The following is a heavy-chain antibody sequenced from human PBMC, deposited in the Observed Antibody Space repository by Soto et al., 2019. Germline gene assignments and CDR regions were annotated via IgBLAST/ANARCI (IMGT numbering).Heavy chain of an antibody. V-gene: IGHV1-18*01. D-gene: IGHD3-16*01. CDR3: AMVDVYVTPSPQDV. CDR2: INAYNGNT. CDR1: GYSFTRYG. Sequence: GYSFTRYGIGWARQAPGQGLEWMGWINAYNGNTNYAQKLQGRLTLTTDTSTTTAYMELRSLRSNDTAIYYCAMVDVYVTPSPQDVWGQGTTVTVSS. J-gene: IGHJ6*02.